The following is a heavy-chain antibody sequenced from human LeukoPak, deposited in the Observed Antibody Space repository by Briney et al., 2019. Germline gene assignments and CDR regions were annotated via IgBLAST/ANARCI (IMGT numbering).Heavy chain of an antibody. Sequence: GRSLRLSCAASGFTFSSYGIHWVRQAPGKGLEWVAIILYDGSNKYYADSVKGRFTISRDNSKNTVYLQMNSLRAEDTAVYYCARALYSLGYFDYWGQGTLVTVSS. CDR3: ARALYSLGYFDY. CDR1: GFTFSSYG. D-gene: IGHD2-2*02. CDR2: ILYDGSNK. V-gene: IGHV3-33*05. J-gene: IGHJ4*02.